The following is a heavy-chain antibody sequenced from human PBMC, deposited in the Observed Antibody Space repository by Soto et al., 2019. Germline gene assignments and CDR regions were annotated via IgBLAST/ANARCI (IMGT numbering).Heavy chain of an antibody. D-gene: IGHD1-1*01. J-gene: IGHJ4*02. CDR3: ARSNWEFDY. CDR2: IKQDGSEK. CDR1: GFTFSSYW. V-gene: IGHV3-7*01. Sequence: PGGSLRLSCAGSGFTFSSYWMSWVRQAPGKGLEWVASIKQDGSEKHYVDSVKGRFTISRDNAKNSLYLQMISLRAEDAAVYYCARSNWEFDYWGQGTRVTVSS.